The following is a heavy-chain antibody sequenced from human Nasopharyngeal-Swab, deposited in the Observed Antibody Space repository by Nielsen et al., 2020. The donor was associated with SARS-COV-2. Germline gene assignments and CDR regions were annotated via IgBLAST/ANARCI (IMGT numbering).Heavy chain of an antibody. V-gene: IGHV3-30*03. D-gene: IGHD3-3*01. Sequence: GESLKISCAASGFSFRRYGMHWGRQARGKGLAWVAEKSYDGSNKDYADSVKGRFTISRDNSKNTLYLQTNSLRADDTAVYYCARGTIFGVVKRGPWDYYGMDVWGQGTTVTVSS. J-gene: IGHJ6*02. CDR1: GFSFRRYG. CDR3: ARGTIFGVVKRGPWDYYGMDV. CDR2: KSYDGSNK.